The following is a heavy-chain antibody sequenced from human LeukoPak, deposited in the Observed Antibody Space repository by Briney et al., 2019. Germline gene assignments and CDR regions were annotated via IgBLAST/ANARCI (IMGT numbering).Heavy chain of an antibody. CDR2: ITSGGST. D-gene: IGHD2-2*01. CDR1: GFTFSSYV. CDR3: ARVKGSSTFDY. V-gene: IGHV3-23*01. Sequence: GGSLRLSCAASGFTFSSYVMSWVRQAPGKGLEWVSTITSGGSTYYADPVKGRFTISRDNSKNTLYLQMNSLRAEDTAVYYCARVKGSSTFDYWGQGTLVTVSS. J-gene: IGHJ4*02.